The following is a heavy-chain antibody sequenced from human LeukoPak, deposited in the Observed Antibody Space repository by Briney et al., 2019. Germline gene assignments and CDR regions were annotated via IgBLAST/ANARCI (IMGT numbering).Heavy chain of an antibody. V-gene: IGHV3-73*01. CDR3: ARARPHYGSGSYFNY. D-gene: IGHD3-10*01. CDR1: GFTFSGSA. J-gene: IGHJ4*02. CDR2: IRSKANSYAT. Sequence: PGGSLKLSCAASGFTFSGSAMHWVRQASGKGLEWVGRIRSKANSYATAYAASVKGRFTISRDDSKNTAYLQMNSLRAEDTAVYYCARARPHYGSGSYFNYWGQGTLVTVSS.